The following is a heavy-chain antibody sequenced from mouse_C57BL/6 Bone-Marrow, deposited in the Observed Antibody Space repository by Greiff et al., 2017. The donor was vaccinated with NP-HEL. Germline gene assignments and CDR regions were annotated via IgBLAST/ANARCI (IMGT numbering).Heavy chain of an antibody. CDR2: IYPRSGNT. CDR3: ARLEALLYFDY. V-gene: IGHV1-81*01. D-gene: IGHD2-1*01. Sequence: QVQLQQSGAELARPGASVKLSCKASGYTFTSYGISWVKQRTGQGLEWIGEIYPRSGNTYYNEKFKGKATLTADKSSSTAYMELRSLTSEDSAVYFCARLEALLYFDYWGQGTTLTVSS. J-gene: IGHJ2*01. CDR1: GYTFTSYG.